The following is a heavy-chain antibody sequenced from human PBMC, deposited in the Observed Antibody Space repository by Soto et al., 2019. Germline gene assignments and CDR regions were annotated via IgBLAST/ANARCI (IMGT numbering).Heavy chain of an antibody. CDR1: VVSGISGYYF. D-gene: IGHD1-1*01. CDR3: ERYTNHYYYGLEV. Sequence: NPSETLSLTCTFSVVSGISGYYFLSFLRQSPGNRLEWIAYIYYSFSTNYNPSLKSRATISVDTSKSQVSLTLTSMTSADEALYYCERYTNHYYYGLEVWGKRNAVNVS. V-gene: IGHV4-61*01. J-gene: IGHJ6*04. CDR2: IYYSFST.